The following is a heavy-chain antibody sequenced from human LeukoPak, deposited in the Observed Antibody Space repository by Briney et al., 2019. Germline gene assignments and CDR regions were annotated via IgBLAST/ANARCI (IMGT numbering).Heavy chain of an antibody. V-gene: IGHV1-69*13. J-gene: IGHJ5*02. D-gene: IGHD2-2*01. Sequence: SVKVSCKASGGTFSSYAISWVRQAPGPGLEWVGGVIPSFGTANYAQKFQGRVTITADESTSTAYMELSSLRSEDTAVYYCARGRAYCSSTSCYGGDWFDPWGQGTLVTVSS. CDR2: VIPSFGTA. CDR3: ARGRAYCSSTSCYGGDWFDP. CDR1: GGTFSSYA.